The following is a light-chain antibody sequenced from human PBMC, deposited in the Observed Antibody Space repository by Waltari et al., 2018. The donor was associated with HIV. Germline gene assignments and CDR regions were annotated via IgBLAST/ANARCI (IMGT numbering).Light chain of an antibody. J-gene: IGLJ3*02. CDR2: KDT. CDR1: GLPTQY. V-gene: IGLV3-25*03. Sequence: SYELTQPPSVSVSPGQPARITCSGDGLPTQYAYWYQQKPGQAPVMVMYKDTERPSGIPERFSGSSSGTTVTLTISGVQAEDEADYHCQSLDTSNTWVFGGGTKLTVL. CDR3: QSLDTSNTWV.